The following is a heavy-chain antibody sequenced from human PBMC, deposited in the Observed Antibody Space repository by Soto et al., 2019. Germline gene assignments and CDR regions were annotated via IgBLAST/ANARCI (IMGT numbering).Heavy chain of an antibody. CDR1: GGSISSYC. Sequence: SETLSLTFTVSGGSISSYCWSWIRQPPGKGLEWIGYIYYSGSTNYNPSLKGRVTISVDTSKNQFSLKLSSVTAADTAVYYCARVGIMITFGGVIDPHYFGYWAQGTLVTVSS. CDR3: ARVGIMITFGGVIDPHYFGY. J-gene: IGHJ4*02. V-gene: IGHV4-59*01. D-gene: IGHD3-16*02. CDR2: IYYSGST.